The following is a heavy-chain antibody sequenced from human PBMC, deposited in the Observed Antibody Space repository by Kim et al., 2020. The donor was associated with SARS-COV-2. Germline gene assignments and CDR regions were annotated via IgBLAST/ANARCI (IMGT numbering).Heavy chain of an antibody. J-gene: IGHJ5*02. Sequence: SLKSRVTMSVDASKHQFSLKLSSVTAADTAVYYCARLSLYSSGWYTWFDPWGQGTLVTVSS. V-gene: IGHV4-39*01. CDR3: ARLSLYSSGWYTWFDP. D-gene: IGHD6-19*01.